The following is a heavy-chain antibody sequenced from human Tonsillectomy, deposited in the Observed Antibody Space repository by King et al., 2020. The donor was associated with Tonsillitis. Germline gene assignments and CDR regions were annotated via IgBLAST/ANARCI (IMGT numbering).Heavy chain of an antibody. J-gene: IGHJ4*02. D-gene: IGHD3-16*01. CDR3: ARGFGYSDY. Sequence: VQLVESGGGLVQPGGSLKLSCAASGFTFISYWMSWVRQAPGKGLEWGANIKQDGSEKYYVDSVKGRFTISRDNAKNSLYLQMNSLRAEDTAVYYCARGFGYSDYWGQGTLVTVSS. CDR1: GFTFISYW. CDR2: IKQDGSEK. V-gene: IGHV3-7*04.